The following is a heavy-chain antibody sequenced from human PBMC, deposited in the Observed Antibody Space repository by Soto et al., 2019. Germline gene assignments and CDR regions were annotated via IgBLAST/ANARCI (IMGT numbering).Heavy chain of an antibody. D-gene: IGHD6-13*01. Sequence: PSETLSLTCTVSGGSVSSGSYYWSWIRQPPGKGLEWIGYIYYSGSTNYNPSLKSRVTISVDTSKNQFSLKLSSVTAADTAVYYCASFPPQLGGFDYWGQGTLVTRSS. V-gene: IGHV4-61*01. J-gene: IGHJ4*02. CDR1: GGSVSSGSYY. CDR3: ASFPPQLGGFDY. CDR2: IYYSGST.